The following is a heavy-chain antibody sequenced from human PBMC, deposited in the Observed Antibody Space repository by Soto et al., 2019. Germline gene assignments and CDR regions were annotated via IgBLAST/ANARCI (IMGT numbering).Heavy chain of an antibody. V-gene: IGHV3-21*01. CDR2: ISSSSSYI. CDR1: GFTFSSYS. CDR3: ARDFSSGWYRDDY. D-gene: IGHD6-19*01. J-gene: IGHJ4*02. Sequence: GGSLRLSCAASGFTFSSYSMNWVRQAPGKGLEWVSSISSSSSYIYYADSVKGRFTISRDNAKNSLYLQMNSLRAEDTAVYYCARDFSSGWYRDDYWGQGTLVTVSS.